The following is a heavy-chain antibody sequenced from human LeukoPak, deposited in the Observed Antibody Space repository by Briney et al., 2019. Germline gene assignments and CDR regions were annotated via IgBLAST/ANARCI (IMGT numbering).Heavy chain of an antibody. CDR3: AKDPYRVVVATGNYLDP. Sequence: PGGSLRLSCAASRFTFYNYGMHWVRQAPGKGLEWVAVISHDGSNIHYGDSVKGRFTISRDNSKNTLYLQMNSLRVEDTAVYYCAKDPYRVVVATGNYLDPWGQGTLDTVSS. J-gene: IGHJ5*02. V-gene: IGHV3-30*18. CDR1: RFTFYNYG. D-gene: IGHD2-21*01. CDR2: ISHDGSNI.